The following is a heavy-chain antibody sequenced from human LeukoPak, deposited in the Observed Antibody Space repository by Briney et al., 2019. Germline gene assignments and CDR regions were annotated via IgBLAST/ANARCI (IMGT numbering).Heavy chain of an antibody. Sequence: ASVKVSCKASGYTFTGYYMHWVRQAPGQGLEWMGWINPNSGGTNYAQKFQGRVTMTRDTFISTAYMELSRLRSDDTAVYYCARFIVVLPDLPGSFDYWGQGTLVTVS. CDR1: GYTFTGYY. CDR3: ARFIVVLPDLPGSFDY. CDR2: INPNSGGT. V-gene: IGHV1-2*02. J-gene: IGHJ4*02. D-gene: IGHD2-15*01.